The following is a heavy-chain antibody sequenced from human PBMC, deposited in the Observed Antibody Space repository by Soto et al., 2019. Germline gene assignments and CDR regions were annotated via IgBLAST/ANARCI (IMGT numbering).Heavy chain of an antibody. D-gene: IGHD6-19*01. CDR1: GGSISSGGYY. J-gene: IGHJ4*02. CDR3: ASSYSSGWGLIDY. Sequence: QVQLQESGPGLVKPSQTLSLTCTVSGGSISSGGYYWSWIRQHPGKGLEWIGYIYYSGSTYYNPSLKGRVTISVDTSKNQFSLKLSSVTAADTAVYYCASSYSSGWGLIDYWGQGTLVTVSS. CDR2: IYYSGST. V-gene: IGHV4-31*03.